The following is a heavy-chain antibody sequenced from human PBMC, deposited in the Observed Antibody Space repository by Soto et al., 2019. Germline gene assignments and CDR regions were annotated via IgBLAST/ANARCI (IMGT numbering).Heavy chain of an antibody. Sequence: SETLSLTCALYGGAFDGYYWSWIRQSPGKGLEWIGEIHHSGSTKYNPSLKSRVSLSVDTSTKQFSLKMTSMTAADRGVHYCARGVNSWSGYLFWGQGTPVTVSS. CDR2: IHHSGST. CDR1: GGAFDGYY. D-gene: IGHD3-3*01. CDR3: ARGVNSWSGYLF. J-gene: IGHJ4*02. V-gene: IGHV4-34*01.